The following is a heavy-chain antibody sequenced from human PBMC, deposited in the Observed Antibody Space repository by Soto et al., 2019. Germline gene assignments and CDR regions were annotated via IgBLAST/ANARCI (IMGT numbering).Heavy chain of an antibody. CDR1: GGSISSSSYF. V-gene: IGHV4-39*07. D-gene: IGHD2-2*01. CDR2: IYYSGNT. CDR3: ARGGIVVVPAAMRSWNY. Sequence: PSETLSLTCTVSGGSISSSSYFWGWIRQPPGKGLEWIGSIYYSGNTYYNPSLKSRVTISVDTSKNQFSLKLSSVTAADTAVYYCARGGIVVVPAAMRSWNYWGQGTLFTVSS. J-gene: IGHJ4*02.